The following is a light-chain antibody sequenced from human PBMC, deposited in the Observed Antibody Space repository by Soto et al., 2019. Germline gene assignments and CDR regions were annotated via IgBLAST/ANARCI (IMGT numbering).Light chain of an antibody. J-gene: IGLJ2*01. CDR2: LNSDGSH. Sequence: QLVLTQWPSASASLGASVKLTCTLNSGHNNYAIAWHQQQPEKGPRFLMNLNSDGSHTKGDGIPDRFSGSSSGAERYLTISSLQSEDEADYYCQTWGTGIVVFGGGTKVTVL. CDR3: QTWGTGIVV. CDR1: SGHNNYA. V-gene: IGLV4-69*01.